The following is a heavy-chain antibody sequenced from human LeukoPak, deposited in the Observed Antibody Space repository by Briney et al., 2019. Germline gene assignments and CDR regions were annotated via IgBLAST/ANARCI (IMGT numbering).Heavy chain of an antibody. V-gene: IGHV3-33*06. J-gene: IGHJ4*02. CDR2: IWFDGSNN. CDR1: GLTFSGYG. D-gene: IGHD2-2*01. CDR3: AKDSIYCSSTSCYLGAFDY. Sequence: PGGSLRLSWAPSGLTFSGYGTHSVRQAPGKGLGWVAVIWFDGSNNYNADSVKGRLTISRDNSKNTLYLQMNSLRAEDTAVYYCAKDSIYCSSTSCYLGAFDYWGQGTLVTVSS.